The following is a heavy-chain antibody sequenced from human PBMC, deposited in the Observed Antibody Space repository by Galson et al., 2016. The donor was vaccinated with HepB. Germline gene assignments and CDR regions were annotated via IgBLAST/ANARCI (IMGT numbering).Heavy chain of an antibody. Sequence: PALVKPTQTLTLTCTFSGFSLNTSGMCVSWIRQPPGKALEWLALIDWADDKYYSTSLKTRLTISKDTSKNQVVFTMTNMDPVDTATYYCARIHSGSYYHDAFDIWGQGTMVTVSS. D-gene: IGHD1-26*01. V-gene: IGHV2-70*01. CDR1: GFSLNTSGMC. CDR2: IDWADDK. CDR3: ARIHSGSYYHDAFDI. J-gene: IGHJ3*02.